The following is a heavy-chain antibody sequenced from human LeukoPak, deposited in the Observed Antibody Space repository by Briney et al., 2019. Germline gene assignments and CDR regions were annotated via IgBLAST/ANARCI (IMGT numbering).Heavy chain of an antibody. J-gene: IGHJ4*02. CDR1: GFTFSSYG. D-gene: IGHD4-17*01. Sequence: GGSLRLSCAASGFTFSSYGMHWVRQAPGKGLEWVAFIRYDGSNKYYADSVKGRFTISRDNSKNTLYLQMNSLRAEDTAVYYCAKEPSAVTHFSGLDHWGQGTLVTVST. V-gene: IGHV3-30*02. CDR3: AKEPSAVTHFSGLDH. CDR2: IRYDGSNK.